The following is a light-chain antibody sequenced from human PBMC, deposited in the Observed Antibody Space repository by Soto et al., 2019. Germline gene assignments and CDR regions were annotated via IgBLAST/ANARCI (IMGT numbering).Light chain of an antibody. Sequence: QSALTQPASVSGSPGQSITISCIGTISDVGSYDLVSWYQQHPGKAPRLMIYEGSKRPSGVSNRFFGSKSGNTASLAISGLQAEDEADYYCSSYTTTSKYVFGTGTKVTVL. J-gene: IGLJ1*01. CDR3: SSYTTTSKYV. CDR1: ISDVGSYDL. V-gene: IGLV2-14*02. CDR2: EGS.